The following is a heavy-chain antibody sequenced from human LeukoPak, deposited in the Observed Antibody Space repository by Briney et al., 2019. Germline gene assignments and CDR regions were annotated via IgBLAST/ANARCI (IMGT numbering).Heavy chain of an antibody. Sequence: GGSLRLSCAASGFTFSSFEMNWVRQAPGKGLEWVSHIRSSGSTRYYADSVKGRFTISRDNAKNSLYMQMNSLRAEDTAVYYCARDGYSYGFFDYWGQGSLVTVSS. J-gene: IGHJ4*02. CDR3: ARDGYSYGFFDY. CDR2: IRSSGSTR. D-gene: IGHD5-18*01. CDR1: GFTFSSFE. V-gene: IGHV3-48*03.